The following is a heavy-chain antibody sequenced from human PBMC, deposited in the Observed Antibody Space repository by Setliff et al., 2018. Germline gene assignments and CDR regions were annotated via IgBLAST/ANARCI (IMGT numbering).Heavy chain of an antibody. V-gene: IGHV4-4*02. CDR3: ARLESLGDLSLYGLWFGP. CDR2: IFHSGST. CDR1: GSSITSSDW. J-gene: IGHJ5*02. D-gene: IGHD3-16*02. Sequence: LSLTCAVSGSSITSSDWWSWVRQPPGKGLEWIGQIFHSGSTHYNPSLKSRLTISVDQSKNQFSLKLKSVTAADTAVYYCARLESLGDLSLYGLWFGPWGQGTLVTVSS.